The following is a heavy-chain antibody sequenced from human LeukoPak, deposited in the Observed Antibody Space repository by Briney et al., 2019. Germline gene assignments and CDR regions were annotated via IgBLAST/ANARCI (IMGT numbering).Heavy chain of an antibody. J-gene: IGHJ4*02. V-gene: IGHV4-59*01. D-gene: IGHD6-13*01. CDR3: ARASYQVAAGLFDY. CDR1: GGSLSSYY. CDR2: IYYSGST. Sequence: PSETLSLTCTVSGGSLSSYYWSWIRQPPGKGLEWIGYIYYSGSTNYNPSLKSRVTISVDTTKNQFSLKLSSETAADTAVYYWARASYQVAAGLFDYWGQGTLVTVSS.